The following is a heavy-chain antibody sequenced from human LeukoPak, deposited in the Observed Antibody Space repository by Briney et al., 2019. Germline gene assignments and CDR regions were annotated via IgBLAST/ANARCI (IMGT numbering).Heavy chain of an antibody. J-gene: IGHJ4*02. Sequence: GGSLRLSCAASGFTFSSYSMNWARQAPGKGLEWVSSISSSGTYIYYADSVKGRFSISRDNARNSLYLQMNSLRAEDTAVYYCARDSPNEAILWWSIDYWGQGTLVTVSS. CDR3: ARDSPNEAILWWSIDY. V-gene: IGHV3-21*01. CDR2: ISSSGTYI. D-gene: IGHD2-21*01. CDR1: GFTFSSYS.